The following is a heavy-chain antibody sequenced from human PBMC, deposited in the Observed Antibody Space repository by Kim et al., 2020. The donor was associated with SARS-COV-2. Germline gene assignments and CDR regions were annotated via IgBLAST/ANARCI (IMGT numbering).Heavy chain of an antibody. J-gene: IGHJ6*02. V-gene: IGHV4-59*01. Sequence: SETLSLTCTVSGGSISSYYWSWIRQPPGKGLEWIGYIYYSGSTNYNPSLKSRVTISVDTSKNQFSLKLSSVTAADTAVYYCARGGTGTTSLMGSYYYYGMDVWGQGTTVTVSS. CDR1: GGSISSYY. CDR3: ARGGTGTTSLMGSYYYYGMDV. CDR2: IYYSGST. D-gene: IGHD1-1*01.